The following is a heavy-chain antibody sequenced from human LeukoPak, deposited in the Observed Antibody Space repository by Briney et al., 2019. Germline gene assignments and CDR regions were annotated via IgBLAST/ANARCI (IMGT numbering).Heavy chain of an antibody. D-gene: IGHD3-3*01. CDR2: ISAYNGNT. J-gene: IGHJ4*02. Sequence: ASVKVSCKASGYTFTSYGISWVRQAPGQGLEWMGWISAYNGNTNYAQKLQGRVTITADESTNTAYMELNSPRSEDTAMYYCARGRPDTIFGVVDFDSWGQGTLVTVSS. V-gene: IGHV1-18*04. CDR1: GYTFTSYG. CDR3: ARGRPDTIFGVVDFDS.